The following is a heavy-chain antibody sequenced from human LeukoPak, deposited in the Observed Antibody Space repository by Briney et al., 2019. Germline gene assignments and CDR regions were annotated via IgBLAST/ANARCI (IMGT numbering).Heavy chain of an antibody. CDR2: IGTAGDT. Sequence: GGSLRLSCAASGFTFSSYDMHWVRQATGKGLEWVSAIGTAGDTYYPGSVKGRFTISRENAKNSLYLQMNSLRAGDTAMYYCARGLSSSWPPGKGDNWFDPWGQGTLVTVSS. D-gene: IGHD6-13*01. J-gene: IGHJ5*02. CDR1: GFTFSSYD. CDR3: ARGLSSSWPPGKGDNWFDP. V-gene: IGHV3-13*01.